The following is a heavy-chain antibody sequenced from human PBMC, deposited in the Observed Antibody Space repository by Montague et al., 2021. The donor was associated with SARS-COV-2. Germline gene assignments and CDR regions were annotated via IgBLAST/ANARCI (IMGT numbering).Heavy chain of an antibody. CDR2: INHSGST. Sequence: SETLSLTCAVYGGSFSGYYWTWIRQSPRKGLEWIGEINHSGSTNYNPSLKSRVTMSVDTSKNQFSLKLSSVTAADMAVYYCARGARQGYGFRLGSFDSWGQGTLVTVSS. D-gene: IGHD3-10*01. V-gene: IGHV4-34*01. CDR3: ARGARQGYGFRLGSFDS. J-gene: IGHJ4*02. CDR1: GGSFSGYY.